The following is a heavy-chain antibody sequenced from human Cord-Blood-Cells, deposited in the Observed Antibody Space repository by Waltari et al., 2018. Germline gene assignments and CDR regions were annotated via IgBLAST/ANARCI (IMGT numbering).Heavy chain of an antibody. D-gene: IGHD1-26*01. CDR3: AREGEWELDY. J-gene: IGHJ4*02. V-gene: IGHV3-7*01. CDR2: IKQDGSEK. Sequence: EVQLVESGGGLVQPGGSLRLSCAASGVSFSSHWMSWVRQAPGKGLEWVANIKQDGSEKYYVDSVKGRFTISRDNAKNSLYLQMNSLRAEDTAVYYCAREGEWELDYWGQGTLVTVSS. CDR1: GVSFSSHW.